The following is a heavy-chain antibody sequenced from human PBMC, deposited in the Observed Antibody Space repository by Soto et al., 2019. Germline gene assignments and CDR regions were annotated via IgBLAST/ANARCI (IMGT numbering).Heavy chain of an antibody. CDR3: APGGGHIAACQ. Sequence: QVQLVQSGAEVKRPGSSVKVSCKASGGSFSSYSISWVRQAPGQGLEWMGGIIPIFGATNYAQKFQGRVTTSGGETTRTGYMEVSGLSSGDTGVSYRAPGGGHIAACQWGQGTLVTVSS. V-gene: IGHV1-69*01. CDR1: GGSFSSYS. D-gene: IGHD6-13*01. CDR2: IIPIFGAT. J-gene: IGHJ4*02.